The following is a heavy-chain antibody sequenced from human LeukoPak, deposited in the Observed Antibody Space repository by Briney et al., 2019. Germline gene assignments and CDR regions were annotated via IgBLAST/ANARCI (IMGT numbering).Heavy chain of an antibody. Sequence: ASEALSLTCTVSGGSISSYYWSWIRQPPGKGLEWIGYIYYIGNANYNPSLKSRVTISVGTSKNQFSLKLSSVTAADTAVYYCARSLLVPAAILDWGQGTLVTVSS. J-gene: IGHJ4*02. D-gene: IGHD2-2*02. CDR1: GGSISSYY. V-gene: IGHV4-59*01. CDR2: IYYIGNA. CDR3: ARSLLVPAAILD.